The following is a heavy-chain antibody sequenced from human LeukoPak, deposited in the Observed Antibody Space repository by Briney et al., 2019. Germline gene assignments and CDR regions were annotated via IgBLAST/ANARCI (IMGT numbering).Heavy chain of an antibody. J-gene: IGHJ4*02. D-gene: IGHD2-2*01. Sequence: SGGSLRLSCAASGFTFSSYSMNWVRQAPGKGLEWVSYISSSSSTIYYADPVKGRFTISRDNAKNSLYLQMNSLRAEDTAVYYCAREGYCSSTSCYSLDYWGQGTLVTVSS. CDR1: GFTFSSYS. CDR2: ISSSSSTI. V-gene: IGHV3-48*01. CDR3: AREGYCSSTSCYSLDY.